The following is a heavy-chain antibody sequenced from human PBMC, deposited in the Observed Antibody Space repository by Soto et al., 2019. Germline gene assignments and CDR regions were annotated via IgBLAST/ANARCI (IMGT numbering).Heavy chain of an antibody. J-gene: IGHJ6*02. V-gene: IGHV3-30*18. Sequence: GGSLRLSCAASGFTFSSYGMHWVRQAPGKGLEWVAVISYDGSNKYYADSVKGRFTISRDNSKNTLYLQMNSLRAEDTAVYYCAKTGSSRQWQWLDDYYYYGMDVWGQGTTVTVSS. CDR3: AKTGSSRQWQWLDDYYYYGMDV. D-gene: IGHD6-19*01. CDR1: GFTFSSYG. CDR2: ISYDGSNK.